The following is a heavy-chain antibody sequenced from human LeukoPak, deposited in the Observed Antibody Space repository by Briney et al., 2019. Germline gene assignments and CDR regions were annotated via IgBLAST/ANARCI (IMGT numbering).Heavy chain of an antibody. CDR1: GGSFSSYY. V-gene: IGHV4-59*08. Sequence: SETLSLTCTVSGGSFSSYYWSLIRQPPGKGLEWIGYIYYSGSTKYNPSLKSRVTISVDTSKNQFSLKLSSVTAADTAVYYCATTVRASWYLDAFDIWGQGTLVTVSS. J-gene: IGHJ3*02. CDR3: ATTVRASWYLDAFDI. D-gene: IGHD6-13*01. CDR2: IYYSGST.